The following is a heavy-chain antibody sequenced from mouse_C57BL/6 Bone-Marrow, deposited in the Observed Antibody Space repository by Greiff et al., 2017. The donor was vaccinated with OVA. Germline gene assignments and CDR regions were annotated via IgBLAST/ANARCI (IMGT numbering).Heavy chain of an antibody. Sequence: VESGGGLVKPGGSLKLPCAAFGFTFSDYGIHWVRQAPEKGLEWVAYISSGSSTIYYADTVKGRFTISRDNAKNTLFLKMTSLRSEDTAMYYCARDFFWGQGTTLTVSS. CDR3: ARDFF. CDR2: ISSGSSTI. V-gene: IGHV5-17*01. J-gene: IGHJ2*01. CDR1: GFTFSDYG.